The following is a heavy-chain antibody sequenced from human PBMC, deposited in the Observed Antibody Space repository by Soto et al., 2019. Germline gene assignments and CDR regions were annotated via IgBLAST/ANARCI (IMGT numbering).Heavy chain of an antibody. CDR1: GFSLTTSGVG. V-gene: IGHV2-5*02. CDR3: AHSVLRKVFVLVITAAISFDF. Sequence: QITLNESGPTVVRPTETLTLTCRFSGFSLTTSGVGVGWIRQSPGKAPEWLALIYWDDDKRYSASLKSRLTLTEATPKSRVVPTMTELDPTVTVPYSWAHSVLRKVFVLVITAAISFDFWGQGTQVAVSS. J-gene: IGHJ4*02. CDR2: IYWDDDK. D-gene: IGHD3-3*01.